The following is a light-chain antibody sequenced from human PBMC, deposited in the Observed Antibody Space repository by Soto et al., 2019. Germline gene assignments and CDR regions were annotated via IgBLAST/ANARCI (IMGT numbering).Light chain of an antibody. CDR1: SSDVGSYNL. CDR3: CSYARSSTWV. CDR2: EGS. Sequence: QSALTQPASVSVSPGQSITISCTGTSSDVGSYNLVSWYQQHPGKAPKLMIYEGSKRPSGVSNRFSGSKSGNTASLTISGLQAEDEADYYCCSYARSSTWVFGGGTQLT. V-gene: IGLV2-23*01. J-gene: IGLJ3*02.